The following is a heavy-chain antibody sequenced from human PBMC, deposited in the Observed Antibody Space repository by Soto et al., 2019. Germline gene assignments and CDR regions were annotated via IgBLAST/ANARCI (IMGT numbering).Heavy chain of an antibody. D-gene: IGHD3-3*01. Sequence: ASVKVSCKASGYTFTNYYMHWLRQAPGQGLEWMGIINPSGCSTSYAQKFQGRVTMTRNTSTSTVYMELSSLRSEDTAVYHCASLYDFWSPYYPPDYYYYYGMDVWGQGTTVTVSS. CDR2: INPSGCST. J-gene: IGHJ6*02. V-gene: IGHV1-46*01. CDR1: GYTFTNYY. CDR3: ASLYDFWSPYYPPDYYYYYGMDV.